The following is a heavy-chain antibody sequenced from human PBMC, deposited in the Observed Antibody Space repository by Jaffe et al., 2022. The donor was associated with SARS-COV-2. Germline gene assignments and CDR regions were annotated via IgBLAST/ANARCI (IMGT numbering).Heavy chain of an antibody. D-gene: IGHD3-22*01. CDR3: ARVLDYYDSSGGLDY. V-gene: IGHV3-33*01. Sequence: QVQLVESGGGVVQPGRSLRLSCAASGFTFSSYGMHWVRQAPGKGLEWVAVIWYDGSNKYYADSVKGRFTISRDNSKNTLYLQMNSLRAEDTAVYYCARVLDYYDSSGGLDYWGQGTLVTVSS. CDR2: IWYDGSNK. J-gene: IGHJ4*02. CDR1: GFTFSSYG.